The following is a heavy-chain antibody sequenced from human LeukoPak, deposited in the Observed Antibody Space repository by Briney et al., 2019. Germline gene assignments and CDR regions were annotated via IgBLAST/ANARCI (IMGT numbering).Heavy chain of an antibody. V-gene: IGHV4-4*07. Sequence: PSETLSLTCTASGGSISSYYWSWIRQPAGKGLEWIGRIYSSGSTNYNPSLKSRVTMSVDTSKNQFSLDLSSVTAADTAVYYCARDGSYGVTFFDYWGQGTLVTVSS. CDR3: ARDGSYGVTFFDY. CDR2: IYSSGST. CDR1: GGSISSYY. J-gene: IGHJ4*02. D-gene: IGHD5-18*01.